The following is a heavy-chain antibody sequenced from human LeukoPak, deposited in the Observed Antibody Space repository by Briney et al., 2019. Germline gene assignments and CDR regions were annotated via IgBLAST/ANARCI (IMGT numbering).Heavy chain of an antibody. V-gene: IGHV3-23*01. Sequence: GGSLRLSRAASGFTFNNFAMSWVRQAPGKGQEWLSAMTGPADTTYYAESVKGRFTISRDYSKSMVYLQMNSLRVEDTAIYYWAKGAEIDHWGQGTLVTVSS. CDR1: GFTFNNFA. CDR2: MTGPADTT. CDR3: AKGAEIDH. J-gene: IGHJ4*02.